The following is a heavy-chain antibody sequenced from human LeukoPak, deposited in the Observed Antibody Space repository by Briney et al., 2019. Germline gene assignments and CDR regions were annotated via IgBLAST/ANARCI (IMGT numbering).Heavy chain of an antibody. CDR3: AGNAPAYCSSTSCFNY. CDR2: INPSGGST. J-gene: IGHJ4*02. V-gene: IGHV1-46*01. D-gene: IGHD2-2*01. CDR1: GYTFTSYY. Sequence: ASVKVSCKASGYTFTSYYMHWVRQAPGQGLEWMGIINPSGGSTSYAQKFQGRVTMTRDTSTSTVYMELSSLRSEDTAVYYCAGNAPAYCSSTSCFNYWGQGTLVTVSS.